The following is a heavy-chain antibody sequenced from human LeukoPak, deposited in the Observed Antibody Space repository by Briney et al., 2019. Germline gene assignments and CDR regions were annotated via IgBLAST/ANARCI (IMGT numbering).Heavy chain of an antibody. CDR3: AKGPYGSGIKSPIDY. Sequence: GGSLRLSCAASGFTFSSYAMSWVRQAPGKGLEWVSAISGSGGSTYYADSVKGRFTISRDNSKNTLYLQMNSLRAEDTAVYYCAKGPYGSGIKSPIDYWGQGTLVTVSS. V-gene: IGHV3-23*01. J-gene: IGHJ4*02. D-gene: IGHD3-10*01. CDR2: ISGSGGST. CDR1: GFTFSSYA.